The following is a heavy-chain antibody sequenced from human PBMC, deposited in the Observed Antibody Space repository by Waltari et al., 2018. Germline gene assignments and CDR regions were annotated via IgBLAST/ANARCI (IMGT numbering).Heavy chain of an antibody. V-gene: IGHV3-20*04. Sequence: EVQLVEAGGGVVRPGGSMRLSCADSGFTLEDYGRSWVRQATGKGLAWVCGINLNVVNTGSAASVQCRFSISRDNAKNSLSLQMNSLRAEPTAFSSCARDIGPFWRAYWIGGFDIWGQGTLVTVPS. CDR1: GFTLEDYG. CDR2: INLNVVNT. CDR3: ARDIGPFWRAYWIGGFDI. J-gene: IGHJ3*02. D-gene: IGHD3-3*01.